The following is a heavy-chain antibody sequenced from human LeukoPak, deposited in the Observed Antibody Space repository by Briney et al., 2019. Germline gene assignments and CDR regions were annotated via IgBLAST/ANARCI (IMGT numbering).Heavy chain of an antibody. J-gene: IGHJ4*02. V-gene: IGHV4-39*01. D-gene: IGHD3-22*01. CDR3: AGNYYDSSGYYDDY. CDR2: IYDSGCT. CDR1: GGSISSSSYY. Sequence: PSETLSLTCTVSGGSISSSSYYWGWLRQPPGKGLEWIGSIYDSGCTYYNPSLKSRVTISVDTSKNQFSLKMSSVTAADTAVYYCAGNYYDSSGYYDDYWGQGTLVTVSS.